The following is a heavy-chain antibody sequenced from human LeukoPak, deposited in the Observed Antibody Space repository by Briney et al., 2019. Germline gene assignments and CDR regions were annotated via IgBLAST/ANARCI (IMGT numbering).Heavy chain of an antibody. V-gene: IGHV1-69*05. CDR3: ARDFWFGELFLTF. J-gene: IGHJ4*02. D-gene: IGHD3-10*01. Sequence: SVKVSCKASGGTFSSYAISWVRQAPGQGLEWMGGIIPIFGTANYAQKFQGRVTITTDESTSTAYMELSSLRSEDTAVYYCARDFWFGELFLTFWGQGTLVTVSS. CDR1: GGTFSSYA. CDR2: IIPIFGTA.